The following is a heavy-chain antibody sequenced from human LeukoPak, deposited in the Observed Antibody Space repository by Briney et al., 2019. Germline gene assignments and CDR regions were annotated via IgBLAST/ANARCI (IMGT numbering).Heavy chain of an antibody. V-gene: IGHV3-21*01. D-gene: IGHD1-26*01. Sequence: PGGSLRLSCAASGFTFSSYSMNWVRQAPGKGLEWVSPISSSSSYIYYADSVKGRFTISRDNAKNSLYLQMNSLRAEDTAVYYCARHSTEGIVGAGSSFDYWGQGTLVTVSS. CDR2: ISSSSSYI. CDR1: GFTFSSYS. CDR3: ARHSTEGIVGAGSSFDY. J-gene: IGHJ4*02.